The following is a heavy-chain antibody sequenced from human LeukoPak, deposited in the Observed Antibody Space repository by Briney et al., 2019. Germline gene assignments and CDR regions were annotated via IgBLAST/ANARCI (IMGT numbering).Heavy chain of an antibody. V-gene: IGHV4-39*01. CDR2: IYYSGST. CDR3: ARREGYYYGSGSPIFDY. D-gene: IGHD3-10*01. J-gene: IGHJ4*02. Sequence: PSETLSLTCTVSGGSISSSSYYWGWIRQPPGKGLEWIGSIYYSGSTYYNPSLKSRVTISVDTSKNQFSLKLSSVTAADTAVYYCARREGYYYGSGSPIFDYWGQGTLVTVSS. CDR1: GGSISSSSYY.